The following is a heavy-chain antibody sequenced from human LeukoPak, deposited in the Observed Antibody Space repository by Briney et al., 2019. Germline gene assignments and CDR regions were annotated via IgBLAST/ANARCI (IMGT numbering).Heavy chain of an antibody. CDR3: ARAVRRHTRSSSAFDY. Sequence: SETLSLTCAVYGGSFSGYYWSWIRQPPGKGLEWIGEINHSGSTNYNPSLKSRVTISVDTSKNQFSLKLSSVTAADTAVYYRARAVRRHTRSSSAFDYWGQGTLVTVSS. CDR1: GGSFSGYY. CDR2: INHSGST. J-gene: IGHJ4*02. V-gene: IGHV4-34*01. D-gene: IGHD6-13*01.